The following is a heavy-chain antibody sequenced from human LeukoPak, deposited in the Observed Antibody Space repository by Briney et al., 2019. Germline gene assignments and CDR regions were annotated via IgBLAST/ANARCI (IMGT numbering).Heavy chain of an antibody. CDR3: ARGPVMWGSSSPLDY. J-gene: IGHJ4*02. D-gene: IGHD6-13*01. CDR1: RGSFSGYH. Sequence: SETLSLTCGVYRGSFSGYHWNWIRQPPGKGLEWIGEINHSGRTKYNPSLKSRVSISVDTSRNQFSQKLTSVTAADTALYYCARGPVMWGSSSPLDYWGQGTLVTVSS. CDR2: INHSGRT. V-gene: IGHV4-34*01.